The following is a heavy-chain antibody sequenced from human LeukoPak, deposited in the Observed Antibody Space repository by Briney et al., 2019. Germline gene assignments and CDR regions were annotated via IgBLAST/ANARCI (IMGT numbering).Heavy chain of an antibody. CDR2: ISDGGGRT. V-gene: IGHV3-23*01. Sequence: GGFLRLSCAASVCTFSNYATSWVRQARGKGVEWVSGISDGGGRTHYADSVKGRFTISRDNSKNTLYLRMNSVIAEDTDIQPCSRGHEHNNSYYYENWGLGTLVTVSS. CDR1: VCTFSNYA. CDR3: SRGHEHNNSYYYEN. J-gene: IGHJ4*02. D-gene: IGHD6-6*01.